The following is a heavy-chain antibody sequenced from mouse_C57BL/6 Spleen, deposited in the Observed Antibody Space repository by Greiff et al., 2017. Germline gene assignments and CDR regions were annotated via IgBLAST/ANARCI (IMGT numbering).Heavy chain of an antibody. CDR3: ARIQIYYSNPYYAMDY. V-gene: IGHV1-39*01. CDR1: GYSFTDYN. CDR2: INPNYGTT. Sequence: VQLQQSGPELVKPGASVKISCKASGYSFTDYNMNWVKQSNGKSLEWIGVINPNYGTTSYNQKLKGKATLTVDQSSSTAYMQLHSLTSDDSAVYYCARIQIYYSNPYYAMDYWGQGASVTVSS. J-gene: IGHJ4*01. D-gene: IGHD2-5*01.